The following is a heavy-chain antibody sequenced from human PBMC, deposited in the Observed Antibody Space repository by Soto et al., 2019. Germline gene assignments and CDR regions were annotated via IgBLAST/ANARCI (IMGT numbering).Heavy chain of an antibody. CDR1: GYTLTELS. J-gene: IGHJ3*02. Sequence: GASVKVSCKVSGYTLTELSMHWVRQAPGKGLEWMGGFDPEDGETIYAQKFQGRVTMTEDTSTDTAYMELSSLRSEDTAVYYCATVELEEGGIDAFDIWGQGTMVTVSS. CDR3: ATVELEEGGIDAFDI. D-gene: IGHD1-1*01. CDR2: FDPEDGET. V-gene: IGHV1-24*01.